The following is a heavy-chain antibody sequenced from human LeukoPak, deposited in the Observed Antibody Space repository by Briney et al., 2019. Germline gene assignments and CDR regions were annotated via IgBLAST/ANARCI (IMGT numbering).Heavy chain of an antibody. D-gene: IGHD2-21*02. CDR3: ARDLGMTSMDI. J-gene: IGHJ3*02. CDR1: GFTFSIYW. Sequence: GSLRLSCGASGFTFSIYWMHWVRQAPGKGLVWVSRINSDGSSTNYADSVKGRFTISRDNAKNTLYLQMNSLGAEDTAVYYCARDLGMTSMDIWGQGTMVTVSS. CDR2: INSDGSST. V-gene: IGHV3-74*01.